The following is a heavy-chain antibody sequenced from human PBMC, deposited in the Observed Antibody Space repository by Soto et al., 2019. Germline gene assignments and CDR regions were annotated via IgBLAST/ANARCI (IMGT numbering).Heavy chain of an antibody. J-gene: IGHJ6*02. CDR2: INPNSGGT. Sequence: GESLKISCKGSGYSFAGYWITWVRQAPGQGLEWMGWINPNSGGTNYAQKFQGWVTMTRDTSISTAYMELSRLRSDDTAVYYCARVRIAAAGPAYGMDAWGQGTTVTVSS. CDR3: ARVRIAAAGPAYGMDA. CDR1: GYSFAGYW. D-gene: IGHD6-13*01. V-gene: IGHV1-2*04.